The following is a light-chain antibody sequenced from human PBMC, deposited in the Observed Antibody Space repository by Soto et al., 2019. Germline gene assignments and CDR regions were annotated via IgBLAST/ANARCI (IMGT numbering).Light chain of an antibody. CDR2: AAS. V-gene: IGKV1-39*01. CDR3: QQSYNTPPFT. J-gene: IGKJ2*01. Sequence: DIQMTQSPSSLSASVGDRVTITCRASQSINTYLNWYQQKPGKAPKFLIHAASSLQSGVPSRFSGSGSGTFFTLNIRSLQPEDVATYFYQQSYNTPPFTFGQGTKLEIK. CDR1: QSINTY.